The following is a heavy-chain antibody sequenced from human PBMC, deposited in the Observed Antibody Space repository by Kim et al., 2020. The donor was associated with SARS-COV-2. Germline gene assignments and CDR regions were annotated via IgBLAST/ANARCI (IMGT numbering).Heavy chain of an antibody. D-gene: IGHD3-22*01. J-gene: IGHJ4*02. CDR3: ARECLWGYDSSGYLDY. Sequence: SVKGRLTISRDNAKNSLYLQMNSLRAEDKAVYYCARECLWGYDSSGYLDYWGQGTLVTVSS. V-gene: IGHV3-21*01.